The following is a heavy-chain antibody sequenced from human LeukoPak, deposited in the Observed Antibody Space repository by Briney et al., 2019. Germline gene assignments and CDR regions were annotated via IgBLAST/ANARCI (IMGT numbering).Heavy chain of an antibody. J-gene: IGHJ4*02. CDR2: INPSGGST. V-gene: IGHV1-46*01. Sequence: GASVKVSCKASGYTFTSYFMHWVRQGPGQGLDWMGIINPSGGSTSYAQKFQGRVTMTRDTSTSTVYMELSSLRSEDTAVYYCARDSADYGDYDYWGQGTLVTVSS. CDR1: GYTFTSYF. CDR3: ARDSADYGDYDY. D-gene: IGHD4-17*01.